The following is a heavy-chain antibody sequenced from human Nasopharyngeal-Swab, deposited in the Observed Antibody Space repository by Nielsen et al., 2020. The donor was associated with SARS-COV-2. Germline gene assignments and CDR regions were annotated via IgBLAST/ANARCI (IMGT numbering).Heavy chain of an antibody. D-gene: IGHD3-10*01. J-gene: IGHJ6*02. V-gene: IGHV4-30-4*01. Sequence: SETLSLTCTVSGGSISSGDYYWGWIRQPPGKGLEWIGYIYYSGSTYYNPSLKSRVTISVDTSKNQFSLKLSSVTAADTAVYYCARDVGQTYYYGSGSYYTGYYYYYGMDVFGQGTTVTFSS. CDR2: IYYSGST. CDR1: GGSISSGDYY. CDR3: ARDVGQTYYYGSGSYYTGYYYYYGMDV.